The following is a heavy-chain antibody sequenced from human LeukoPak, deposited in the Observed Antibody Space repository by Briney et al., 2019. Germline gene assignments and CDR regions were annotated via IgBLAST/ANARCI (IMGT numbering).Heavy chain of an antibody. J-gene: IGHJ6*02. D-gene: IGHD2-8*01. V-gene: IGHV1-8*02. CDR3: ARAPSRGGAAVLMVYARYYYYGMDV. CDR1: GGTFSSYA. CDR2: MNPNSGNT. Sequence: GASVKVSCKASGGTFSSYAINWVRQAPGQGLEWMGWMNPNSGNTGYAQKFQGRVTMTRNTSISTAYMELSSLRSEDTAVYYCARAPSRGGAAVLMVYARYYYYGMDVWGQGTTVTVSS.